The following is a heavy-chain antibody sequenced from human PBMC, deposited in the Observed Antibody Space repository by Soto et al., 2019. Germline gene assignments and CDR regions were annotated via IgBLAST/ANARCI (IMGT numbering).Heavy chain of an antibody. Sequence: PSETLSLTCSVSGGSISSSSYYWGWIRQPPGKGLEWIGSIYYSGYTYYNPSLKSRVTISVDTSKNQSSLKLSSVTAADTAVYYCACIFSGGYGYGFYYYGMDVWGQGTTVTVSS. CDR3: ACIFSGGYGYGFYYYGMDV. D-gene: IGHD5-18*01. J-gene: IGHJ6*02. CDR1: GGSISSSSYY. CDR2: IYYSGYT. V-gene: IGHV4-39*01.